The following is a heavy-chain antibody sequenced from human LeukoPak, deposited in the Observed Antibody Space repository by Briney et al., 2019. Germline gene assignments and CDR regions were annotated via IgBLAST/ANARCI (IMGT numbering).Heavy chain of an antibody. Sequence: PGGSLRLSCAASGFTFSSYEMNWVRQAPGKGLEWVANIKQDGSEKSYVDSVKGRVTISRDKAPSTLYLQMNRLRVESTAVYYCATAKYSGNYFVPWGEGTMVIVSS. V-gene: IGHV3-7*01. D-gene: IGHD1-26*01. CDR3: ATAKYSGNYFVP. CDR1: GFTFSSYE. CDR2: IKQDGSEK. J-gene: IGHJ5*02.